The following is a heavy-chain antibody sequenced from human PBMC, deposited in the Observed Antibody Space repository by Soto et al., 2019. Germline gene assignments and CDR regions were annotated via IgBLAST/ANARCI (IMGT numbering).Heavy chain of an antibody. CDR1: GGSISSGGYY. J-gene: IGHJ5*02. D-gene: IGHD3-3*01. CDR2: IYYSGST. CDR3: ARANSQNDFWSGRDWFDP. V-gene: IGHV4-31*02. Sequence: PSETLSLTXTVSGGSISSGGYYWSWIRQHPGKGLEWIGYIYYSGSTYYNPSLKSRVTISVDTSKNQFSLKLSSVTAADTAVYYCARANSQNDFWSGRDWFDPWGQGTLVTVSS.